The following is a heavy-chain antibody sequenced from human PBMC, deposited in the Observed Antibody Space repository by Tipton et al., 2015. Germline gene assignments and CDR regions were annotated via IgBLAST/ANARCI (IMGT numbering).Heavy chain of an antibody. CDR2: ISHSGKT. Sequence: LRLSCAVSAYSISTDYYWVWIRQPPGKGLEWIGAISHSGKTYSNPSLKSRVTISADTSKNQFSLRLTSVTAADTAVYYCACHDYGLLTRYYQTVDYWGQGTRVPVSS. CDR1: AYSISTDYY. D-gene: IGHD3-9*01. CDR3: ACHDYGLLTRYYQTVDY. V-gene: IGHV4-38-2*01. J-gene: IGHJ4*02.